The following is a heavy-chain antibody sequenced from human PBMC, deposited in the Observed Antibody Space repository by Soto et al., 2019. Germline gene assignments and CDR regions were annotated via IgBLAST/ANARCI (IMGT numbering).Heavy chain of an antibody. J-gene: IGHJ6*03. CDR3: ARDIVGKTTTGQVYYYMDV. Sequence: GGSLRLSCAASGFTFSSYWMSWVRQAPGKGLEWVANIKQDGSEKYYVDSVKGRFTISRDNAKNSLYLQMNSLRAEDTAVYYCARDIVGKTTTGQVYYYMDVWGKGTTVTVSS. D-gene: IGHD1-26*01. CDR2: IKQDGSEK. CDR1: GFTFSSYW. V-gene: IGHV3-7*01.